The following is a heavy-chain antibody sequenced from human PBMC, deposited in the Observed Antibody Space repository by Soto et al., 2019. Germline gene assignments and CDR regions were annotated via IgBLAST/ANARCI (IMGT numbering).Heavy chain of an antibody. V-gene: IGHV4-59*01. D-gene: IGHD3-3*01. CDR3: ARVQYDFWSGYGSDAFDI. CDR1: GGSISSYY. CDR2: IYYSGST. J-gene: IGHJ3*02. Sequence: SETLSLTCTVSGGSISSYYWSWIRQPPGKGLEWIGYIYYSGSTNYNPSLKSRVTISVDTSKNQFSLKLSSVTAADTAVYYCARVQYDFWSGYGSDAFDIWGQGTMVTVSS.